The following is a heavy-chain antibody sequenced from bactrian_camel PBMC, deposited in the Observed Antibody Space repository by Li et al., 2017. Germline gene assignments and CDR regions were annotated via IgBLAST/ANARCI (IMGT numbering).Heavy chain of an antibody. Sequence: QLVESGGGLVQAGGSLRLSCGASGYIPSSNCMAWFRQAPGKEREGVASIYSTDGSTWYTDSVKGRFTISQDNAKSTVYLQTNSLKPEYTAVYYCAAGRREGNGLSGQYSGSWFPIPRCRRNYEYNYWGQGTQVTVS. CDR3: AAGRREGNGLSGQYSGSWFPIPRCRRNYEYNY. CDR1: GYIPSSNC. V-gene: IGHV3S25*01. CDR2: IYSTDGST. J-gene: IGHJ4*01. D-gene: IGHD6*01.